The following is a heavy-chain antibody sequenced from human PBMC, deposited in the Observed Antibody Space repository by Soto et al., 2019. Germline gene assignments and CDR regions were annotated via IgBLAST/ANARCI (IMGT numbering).Heavy chain of an antibody. J-gene: IGHJ4*02. D-gene: IGHD6-19*01. Sequence: QVQLQESGPGLVKPSGTLSLTCAVSGGSISSSNWWSWVRQPPGKGLEWIGEIYHSGSTNYNPSLKSRVTISVDKSNNQFALKLSSVTAADTAGYYCARVAVAGTRVDYWGQGTLVTVSS. CDR2: IYHSGST. CDR1: GGSISSSNW. V-gene: IGHV4-4*02. CDR3: ARVAVAGTRVDY.